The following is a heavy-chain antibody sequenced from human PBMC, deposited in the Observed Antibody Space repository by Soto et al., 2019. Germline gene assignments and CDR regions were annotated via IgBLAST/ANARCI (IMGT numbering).Heavy chain of an antibody. CDR1: GYTFTSYG. Sequence: ASVKVSCKASGYTFTSYGISWVRQAPGQGLEWMGWISAYNGNTNYAQKLQGRVTMTTDTSTSTAYMELRSLRSDDTAVYYCARTGRVDGSYYDFWSGYYTDYYYYYMDVWGKGTTVTVSS. CDR3: ARTGRVDGSYYDFWSGYYTDYYYYYMDV. J-gene: IGHJ6*03. CDR2: ISAYNGNT. D-gene: IGHD3-3*01. V-gene: IGHV1-18*01.